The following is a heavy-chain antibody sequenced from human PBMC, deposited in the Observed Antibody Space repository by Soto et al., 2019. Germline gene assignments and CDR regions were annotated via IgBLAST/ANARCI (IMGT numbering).Heavy chain of an antibody. CDR1: GGSISGSSYY. V-gene: IGHV4-39*01. CDR3: ARRWFGAAQGIGYFDY. CDR2: IYYRGST. D-gene: IGHD3-10*01. Sequence: QLQLQESGPGLVKPSETLSLTCTVSGGSISGSSYYWGWIRQPPGKGLEWIGSIYYRGSTYHNPSLQSLVTISVDTSDNKFSLKVTSANAADTAVYYCARRWFGAAQGIGYFDYWGQGALVTVSS. J-gene: IGHJ4*02.